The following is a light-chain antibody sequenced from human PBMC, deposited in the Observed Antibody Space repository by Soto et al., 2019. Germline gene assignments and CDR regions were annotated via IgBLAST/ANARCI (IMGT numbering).Light chain of an antibody. CDR2: LEVSGSY. Sequence: QPVLTQSSSASASLGSSVKLTCTLSSGHSSYIIAWHQQQPGKAPRYLMKLEVSGSYNKGSGVPDRFSGSSSGADRYLTISHLPVEDEADYYRETWDNNILVFGGGTKLTVL. V-gene: IGLV4-60*02. CDR1: SGHSSYI. J-gene: IGLJ2*01. CDR3: ETWDNNILV.